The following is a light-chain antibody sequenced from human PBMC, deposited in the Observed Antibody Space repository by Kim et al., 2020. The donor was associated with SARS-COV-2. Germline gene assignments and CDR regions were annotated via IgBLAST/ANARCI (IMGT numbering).Light chain of an antibody. CDR2: QDS. CDR3: QAWDSSTAWV. J-gene: IGLJ3*02. V-gene: IGLV3-1*01. Sequence: VSPGPTASITCSGDKLGDKYACWYQQKPGQSPVLVIYQDSKRPSGIPERFSGSNSGNTATLTISGTQAMDEADYYCQAWDSSTAWVFGGGTKLTVL. CDR1: KLGDKY.